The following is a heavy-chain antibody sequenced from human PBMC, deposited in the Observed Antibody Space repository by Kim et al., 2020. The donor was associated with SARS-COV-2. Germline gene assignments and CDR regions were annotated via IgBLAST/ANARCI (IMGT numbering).Heavy chain of an antibody. CDR1: GASITNDDW. D-gene: IGHD3-22*01. CDR2: IYHRGSI. J-gene: IGHJ4*02. Sequence: SETLSLTCAVSGASITNDDWWSWVRQPPGKGLEWIGEIYHRGSINYNSSLKSRVTISMDKSKNQFSLNLNSVTAADTAVYYCERSFGGDRYYDSNGYYWRFDSWGQGTLVTVSS. CDR3: ERSFGGDRYYDSNGYYWRFDS. V-gene: IGHV4-4*02.